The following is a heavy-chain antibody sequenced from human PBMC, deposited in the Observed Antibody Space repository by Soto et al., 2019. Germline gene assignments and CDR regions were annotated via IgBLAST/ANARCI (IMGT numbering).Heavy chain of an antibody. CDR3: AHKRDVSRGFKS. CDR2: IYWDDDQ. J-gene: IGHJ5*01. V-gene: IGHV2-5*02. CDR1: GFSFSINGVA. Sequence: SGPTLVNPTQTLTLTCTFSGFSFSINGVAVGWIRQPPGQALELLALIYWDDDQRYNPSLKNSLTITKDTSRNQFVLTMTNMDPVDTATYYCAHKRDVSRGFKSWGQGTLVTVSS.